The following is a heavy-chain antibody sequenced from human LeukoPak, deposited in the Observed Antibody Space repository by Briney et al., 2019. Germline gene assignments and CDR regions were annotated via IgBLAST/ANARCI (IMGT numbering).Heavy chain of an antibody. D-gene: IGHD2-15*01. V-gene: IGHV1-2*02. CDR1: GYTFTGYY. J-gene: IGHJ3*02. CDR3: ARGWGRYCSGGSCYSSAFDI. CDR2: TNPNSGGT. Sequence: AASVKVSCKASGYTFTGYYMHWVRQAPGQGLEWMGWTNPNSGGTNYAQKFQGRVTMTRDTSISTAYMELSRLRSDDTAVYYCARGWGRYCSGGSCYSSAFDIWGQGTMVTVSS.